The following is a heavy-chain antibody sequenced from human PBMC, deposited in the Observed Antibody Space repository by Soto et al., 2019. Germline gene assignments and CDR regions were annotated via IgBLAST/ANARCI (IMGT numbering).Heavy chain of an antibody. J-gene: IGHJ4*02. V-gene: IGHV3-23*01. CDR3: AKDRERIATRSIDY. CDR1: GFTFSSYA. Sequence: EVQLLEAGGGLVQPGGSLRLSCAASGFTFSSYAMSWVRKAPGKGLGWVSGISGSGVSTYYADSVKGRFTISRDNSKSTLYLQMNSLRAEDTAVYYCAKDRERIATRSIDYWGQGTLVTVSS. D-gene: IGHD6-6*01. CDR2: ISGSGVST.